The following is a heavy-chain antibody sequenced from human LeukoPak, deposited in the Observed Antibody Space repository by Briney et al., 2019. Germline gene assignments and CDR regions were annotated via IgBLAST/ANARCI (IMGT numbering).Heavy chain of an antibody. J-gene: IGHJ6*03. CDR2: IYYSGST. D-gene: IGHD3-10*01. CDR1: GGSISSYY. V-gene: IGHV4-59*01. CDR3: ARGGSGSYYYYYYYMDV. Sequence: TSETLSLTCTVSGGSISSYYWSWIRQPPGKGLEWIGYIYYSGSTNYNPSLKSRVTISVDTSKNQFSLKLSSVTAADTAVYYCARGGSGSYYYYYYYMDVWGKGTTVTVSS.